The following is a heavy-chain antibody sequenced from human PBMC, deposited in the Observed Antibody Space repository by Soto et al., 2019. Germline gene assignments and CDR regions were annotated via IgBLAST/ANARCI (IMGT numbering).Heavy chain of an antibody. J-gene: IGHJ4*02. CDR3: ARGVYYDDRGYYFFF. Sequence: QVQLVKSGAEVKKPGSSVKVSCKASGGTFSRYALSWVRQAPGQGPEWMGGIVPMFGTANYAQKFQGRVTITADESTSTAYMQLSSLRSEDTAVYYCARGVYYDDRGYYFFFWGQGTLVTVSS. CDR2: IVPMFGTA. V-gene: IGHV1-69*01. CDR1: GGTFSRYA. D-gene: IGHD3-22*01.